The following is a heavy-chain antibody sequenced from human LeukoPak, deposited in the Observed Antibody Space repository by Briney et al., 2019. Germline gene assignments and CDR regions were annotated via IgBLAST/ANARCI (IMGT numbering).Heavy chain of an antibody. CDR1: GFTFSSYA. CDR2: VWYDGTKK. D-gene: IGHD6-13*01. V-gene: IGHV3-33*01. J-gene: IGHJ4*02. Sequence: GGSLRLSCAASGFTFSSYALHWVRQAPGKGLEWVAVVWYDGTKKYYADSVKGRFTISRDNSKNTLYLQMNSLRAEDTAVYYCARDPRYSSTWYHFDYWGQGTLVTVSS. CDR3: ARDPRYSSTWYHFDY.